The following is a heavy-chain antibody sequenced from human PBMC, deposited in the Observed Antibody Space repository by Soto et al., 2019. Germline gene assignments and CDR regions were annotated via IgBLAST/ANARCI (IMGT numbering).Heavy chain of an antibody. V-gene: IGHV5-51*01. Sequence: GESLKISCKGSGYSFTSYWIGWVRQMPGKGLEWMGIIYPGDSDTRYSPSFQGQVTISADKSISTAYLQWSSLKASDTAMYYCARRHGDYVGYYYYGMDAWGQGTTVTVSS. D-gene: IGHD4-17*01. CDR2: IYPGDSDT. CDR1: GYSFTSYW. J-gene: IGHJ6*02. CDR3: ARRHGDYVGYYYYGMDA.